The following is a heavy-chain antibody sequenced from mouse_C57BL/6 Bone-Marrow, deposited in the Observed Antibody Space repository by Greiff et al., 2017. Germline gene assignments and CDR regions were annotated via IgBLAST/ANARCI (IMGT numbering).Heavy chain of an antibody. J-gene: IGHJ2*01. D-gene: IGHD1-1*01. CDR1: GYTFTSYG. CDR2: IYPRSGNT. Sequence: QVQLQQSGAELARPGASVKLSCKASGYTFTSYGISWVKQRTGQGLEWIGEIYPRSGNTYYNEKFKGKATLTADKSSSTAYMERRSLTSEDSAVYYCARHYYGSSYPVLYWGQGTTLTVSS. CDR3: ARHYYGSSYPVLY. V-gene: IGHV1-81*01.